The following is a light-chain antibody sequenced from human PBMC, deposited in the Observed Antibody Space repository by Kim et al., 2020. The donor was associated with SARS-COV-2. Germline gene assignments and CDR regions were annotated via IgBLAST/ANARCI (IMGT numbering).Light chain of an antibody. CDR2: AVS. J-gene: IGKJ1*01. Sequence: DIHVTQSPSSLSASVGDRVTITCRASQGIRSSLAWYQQKPGKAPKRLIYAVSSLQSGVPSRFSGSGSGTEFTLTINSLQPEDFATYYCLQHYDYSWTFGQGTKVDIK. V-gene: IGKV1-17*01. CDR1: QGIRSS. CDR3: LQHYDYSWT.